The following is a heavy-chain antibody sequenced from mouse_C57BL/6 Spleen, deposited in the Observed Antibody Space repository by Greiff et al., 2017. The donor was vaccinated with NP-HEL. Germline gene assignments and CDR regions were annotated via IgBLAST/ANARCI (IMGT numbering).Heavy chain of an antibody. J-gene: IGHJ4*01. V-gene: IGHV3-6*01. CDR1: GYSITSGYY. Sequence: EVQLVESGPGLVKPSQSLSLTCSVTGYSITSGYYWYWIRQFPGNKLEWMGYICYDGSNNYNPSLKNRISITRDTSKNQFFLKLNSVTTEDTATYYCARDSIDYYGSSYDAMDYWGQGTSVTVSS. CDR3: ARDSIDYYGSSYDAMDY. D-gene: IGHD1-1*01. CDR2: ICYDGSN.